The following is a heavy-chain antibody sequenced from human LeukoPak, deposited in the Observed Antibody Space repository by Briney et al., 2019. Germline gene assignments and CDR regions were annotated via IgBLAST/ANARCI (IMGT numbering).Heavy chain of an antibody. V-gene: IGHV4-31*03. CDR1: GGSISSGGYY. Sequence: SETLSLTCTVSGGSISSGGYYWSWIRQHPGKGLEWIGYIYYSGSTYYNPSLKSRVTISVDTSKNQFSVKLSSVTAADTAVYYCASSSYGDYPYWGQGTLVTVSS. J-gene: IGHJ4*02. CDR2: IYYSGST. CDR3: ASSSYGDYPY. D-gene: IGHD4-17*01.